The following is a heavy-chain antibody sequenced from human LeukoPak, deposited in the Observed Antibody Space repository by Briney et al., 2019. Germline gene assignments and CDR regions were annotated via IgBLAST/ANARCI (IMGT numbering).Heavy chain of an antibody. CDR3: AAASGLQVPDY. CDR2: IIPIFGTA. D-gene: IGHD5-18*01. Sequence: GGSLRLSCAASGFTFSSYAISWVRQAPGQGLEWMGGIIPIFGTANYAQKFQGRVTITADESTSTAYMELSSLRSEDTAVYYCAAASGLQVPDYWGQGTLVTVSS. V-gene: IGHV1-69*01. J-gene: IGHJ4*02. CDR1: GFTFSSYA.